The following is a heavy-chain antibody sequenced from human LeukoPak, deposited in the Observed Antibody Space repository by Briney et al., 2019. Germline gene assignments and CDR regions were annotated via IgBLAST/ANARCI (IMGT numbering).Heavy chain of an antibody. CDR2: ISGSSSYI. J-gene: IGHJ4*02. CDR1: GFTFDDYA. D-gene: IGHD1-26*01. Sequence: GGSLRLSCAVSGFTFDDYAMHWVRQVPGKGLEWVSSISGSSSYIYYADSVKGRFSVSRDNAKNSLYLQMNSLRAEDTAVYYCARDLLGWELHYFDYWGQGTLVTVSS. V-gene: IGHV3-21*01. CDR3: ARDLLGWELHYFDY.